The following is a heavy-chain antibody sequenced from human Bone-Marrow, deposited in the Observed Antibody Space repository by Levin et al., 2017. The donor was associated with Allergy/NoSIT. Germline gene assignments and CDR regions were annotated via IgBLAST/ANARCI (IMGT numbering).Heavy chain of an antibody. CDR3: ASDGGQQLAKDHIFDY. V-gene: IGHV3-21*01. J-gene: IGHJ4*02. Sequence: GGSLRLSCAASGFTFSSYSMNWVRQAPGKGLEWVSSISSSSSYIYYADSVKGRFTISRDNAKNSLYLQMNSLRAEDTAVYYCASDGGQQLAKDHIFDYWGQGTLVTVSS. CDR1: GFTFSSYS. CDR2: ISSSSSYI. D-gene: IGHD6-13*01.